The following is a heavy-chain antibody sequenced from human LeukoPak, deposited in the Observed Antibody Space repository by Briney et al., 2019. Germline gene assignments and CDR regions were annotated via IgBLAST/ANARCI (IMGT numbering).Heavy chain of an antibody. CDR1: GYSISSGYY. CDR3: ARSGRIAVAGTFKH. D-gene: IGHD6-19*01. J-gene: IGHJ1*01. CDR2: IYHSGST. Sequence: TSETLSLTCAVSGYSISSGYYWGWIRQPPGEGLEWIGSIYHSGSTYYNPSLKSRVTISVDTSKNQFSLKLSSVTAADTAVYYCARSGRIAVAGTFKHWGQGTLVTVSS. V-gene: IGHV4-38-2*01.